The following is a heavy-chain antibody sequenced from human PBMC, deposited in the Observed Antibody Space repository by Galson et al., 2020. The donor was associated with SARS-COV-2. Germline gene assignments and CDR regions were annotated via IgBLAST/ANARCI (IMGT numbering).Heavy chain of an antibody. CDR3: ARDLRRYYYGMDV. CDR2: IWYDGRNK. V-gene: IGHV3-33*01. J-gene: IGHJ6*04. CDR1: GFTFGSYG. Sequence: GESLKISCAASGFTFGSYGMHWVRQAPGKGLEWVAVIWYDGRNKYYIDYVKGRFTISRDNSRNMLYLQMSSLRAEDTAVYYCARDLRRYYYGMDVWGEGTTVTVSS.